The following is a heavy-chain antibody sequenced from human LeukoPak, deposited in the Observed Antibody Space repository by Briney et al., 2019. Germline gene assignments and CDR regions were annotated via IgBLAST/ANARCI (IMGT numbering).Heavy chain of an antibody. Sequence: GGSLRLSCAASGFTFSSYAMSRVRQAPGKGLEWVSAISNNGGYTYYADSVQGRFTISRDNSKSTLCLQMNSLRAEDTAVYYCARLTQLARGRYWGQGTLVTVSS. V-gene: IGHV3-23*01. CDR3: ARLTQLARGRY. CDR2: ISNNGGYT. J-gene: IGHJ4*02. CDR1: GFTFSSYA. D-gene: IGHD6-6*01.